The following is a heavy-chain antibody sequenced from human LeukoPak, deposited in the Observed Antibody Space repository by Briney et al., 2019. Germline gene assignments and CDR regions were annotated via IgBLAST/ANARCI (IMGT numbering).Heavy chain of an antibody. V-gene: IGHV4-39*07. CDR1: GGSISSSSYY. Sequence: SETLSLTCTVSGGSISSSSYYWGWIRQPPGKGLEWIGSIYYSGSTNYNPSLKSRVTISVDTSKNQFSLKLSSVTAADTAVYYCARRRMSVRGVILFDYWSQGTLVTVSS. CDR3: ARRRMSVRGVILFDY. J-gene: IGHJ4*02. CDR2: IYYSGST. D-gene: IGHD3-10*01.